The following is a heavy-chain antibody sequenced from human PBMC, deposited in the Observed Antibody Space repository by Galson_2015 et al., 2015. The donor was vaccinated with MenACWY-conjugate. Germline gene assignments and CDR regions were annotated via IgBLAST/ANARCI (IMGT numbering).Heavy chain of an antibody. CDR1: GFTFSTYS. J-gene: IGHJ4*02. CDR3: ARVPGYSYGYYDW. V-gene: IGHV3-48*02. D-gene: IGHD5-18*01. Sequence: SLRLSCAASGFTFSTYSMNWVRQAPGKGLEWGSYISSSSSTIYYADSVKGRFTISRDNAKNSLYLQMNTLRDEDTAVYYCARVPGYSYGYYDWWGQGSRVTVSS. CDR2: ISSSSSTI.